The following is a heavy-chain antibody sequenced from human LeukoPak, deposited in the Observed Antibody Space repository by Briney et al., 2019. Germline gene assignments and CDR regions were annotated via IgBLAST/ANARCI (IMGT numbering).Heavy chain of an antibody. CDR3: TRVTSWRTGFDY. J-gene: IGHJ4*02. D-gene: IGHD1-1*01. V-gene: IGHV3-9*01. Sequence: PGGSLRLSCAASGFSFEAYGMYWVRQAPGKGMGWVSGITWNSDDMAYADSVEGRFTISRDNAKNCLYLQMNSLTVEDTALYYCTRVTSWRTGFDYWGQGTLVTVSS. CDR2: ITWNSDDM. CDR1: GFSFEAYG.